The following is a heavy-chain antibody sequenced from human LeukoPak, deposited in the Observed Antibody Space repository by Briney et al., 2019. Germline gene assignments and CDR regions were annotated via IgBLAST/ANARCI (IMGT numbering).Heavy chain of an antibody. V-gene: IGHV3-30*02. CDR3: AKGRYCSSTSCYTNYYYMDV. Sequence: QSGGSLRLSCAASGFTFSSYGMHWVRQAPGKGLEWVAVIWYDGSNEYYADSVKGRFTISRDNSKNTLYLQMNSLRAEDTAVYYCAKGRYCSSTSCYTNYYYMDVWGKGTTVTVSS. J-gene: IGHJ6*03. D-gene: IGHD2-2*02. CDR1: GFTFSSYG. CDR2: IWYDGSNE.